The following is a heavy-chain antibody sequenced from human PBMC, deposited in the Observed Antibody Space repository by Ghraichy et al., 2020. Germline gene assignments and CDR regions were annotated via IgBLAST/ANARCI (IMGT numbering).Heavy chain of an antibody. CDR1: GDSFSSRAHF. J-gene: IGHJ4*02. D-gene: IGHD1-26*01. CDR3: ARQTLPGTFVDS. CDR2: IYNTGTT. Sequence: ESLNISCSVSGDSFSSRAHFWAWIRQPPGKGLEWIGSIYNTGTTYYNPSLRSRVTVSVDTSKNLLSLNLSSVTAADTAVFYCARQTLPGTFVDSWGQGTLVIVSP. V-gene: IGHV4-39*01.